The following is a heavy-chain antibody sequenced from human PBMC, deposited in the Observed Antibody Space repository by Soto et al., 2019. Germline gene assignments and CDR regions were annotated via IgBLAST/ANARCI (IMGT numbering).Heavy chain of an antibody. CDR1: GFTFSDYY. D-gene: IGHD3-22*01. CDR2: ISSSGSTI. V-gene: IGHV3-11*01. Sequence: PGGSLRLSSAASGFTFSDYYMSWIRQAPGKGLEWVSYISSSGSTIYYADSVKGRFTISRDNAKNSLYLQMNSLRAEDTAVYYCARSHLYYESSGYPDYWGQGTLVTVSS. CDR3: ARSHLYYESSGYPDY. J-gene: IGHJ4*02.